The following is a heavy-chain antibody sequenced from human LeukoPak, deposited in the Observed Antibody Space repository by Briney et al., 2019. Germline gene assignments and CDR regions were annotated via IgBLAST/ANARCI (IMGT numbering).Heavy chain of an antibody. V-gene: IGHV1-2*02. CDR1: GYTFTGYY. Sequence: GGSVKVSCKASGYTFTGYYMHWVRQAPGQGLEWMGWINPNSGGTNYAQKFQGRVTMTRDTSISTAYMELSRLRSDDTAVYYCASGRVWFGEPDHAFDIWGQGTMVTVSS. CDR2: INPNSGGT. CDR3: ASGRVWFGEPDHAFDI. J-gene: IGHJ3*02. D-gene: IGHD3-10*01.